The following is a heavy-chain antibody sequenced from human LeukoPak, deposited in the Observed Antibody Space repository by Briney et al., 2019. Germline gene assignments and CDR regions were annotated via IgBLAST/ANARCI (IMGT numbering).Heavy chain of an antibody. D-gene: IGHD3-10*01. CDR1: EFTFSSYG. CDR2: IRYDGSNK. Sequence: PGGSLRLSCAASEFTFSSYGMHWVRQAPGKGLEWVAFIRYDGSNKYYADSVKGRFTISRDNSKNTLYLQMNSLRVEDTAVYYCAKASGPEGYYYMDVWGKGTTVTVSS. CDR3: AKASGPEGYYYMDV. J-gene: IGHJ6*03. V-gene: IGHV3-30*02.